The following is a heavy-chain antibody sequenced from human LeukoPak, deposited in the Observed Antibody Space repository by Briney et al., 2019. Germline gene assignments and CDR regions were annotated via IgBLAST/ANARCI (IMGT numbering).Heavy chain of an antibody. CDR2: ISAYNGNT. D-gene: IGHD3-10*01. CDR1: GYTFTSYG. J-gene: IGHJ5*02. Sequence: ATVTVSCKVSGYTFTSYGLSWVRQAPGQGLEWMGWISAYNGNTNYAQMLRGRVNITEDTSKSRAHMEMRSRRSDETAVYYCARTGSGTINWLHPWGQGSLLSVSS. V-gene: IGHV1-18*01. CDR3: ARTGSGTINWLHP.